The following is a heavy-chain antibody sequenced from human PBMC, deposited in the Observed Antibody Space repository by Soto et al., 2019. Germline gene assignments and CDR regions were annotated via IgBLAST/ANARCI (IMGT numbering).Heavy chain of an antibody. J-gene: IGHJ4*02. V-gene: IGHV4-59*08. CDR1: GGSINNYY. D-gene: IGHD5-12*01. Sequence: QVQLQESGPGLVKPSETMSLTCSVSGGSINNYYWSWIRQPPGKGLEWIGYIHYSGSTKYNPSLTSRAPTXXDXSXXQFSRKLSSVTAADTAVYYCARHKRQDGYKYYFDHWGQGALVTVSS. CDR3: ARHKRQDGYKYYFDH. CDR2: IHYSGST.